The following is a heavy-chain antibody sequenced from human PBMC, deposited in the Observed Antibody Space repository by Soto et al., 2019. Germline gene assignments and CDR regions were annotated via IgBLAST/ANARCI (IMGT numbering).Heavy chain of an antibody. Sequence: GGSLRLSCAASGFIFSSFALSWVRQAPGKGLEWVSTISGSDGKTFYADSVKGRFSISRDTSQSTLYLQMNSLRADDTAMYYCARWSYLDYWGQGTRVTVSS. J-gene: IGHJ4*02. V-gene: IGHV3-23*01. D-gene: IGHD3-3*01. CDR1: GFIFSSFA. CDR2: ISGSDGKT. CDR3: ARWSYLDY.